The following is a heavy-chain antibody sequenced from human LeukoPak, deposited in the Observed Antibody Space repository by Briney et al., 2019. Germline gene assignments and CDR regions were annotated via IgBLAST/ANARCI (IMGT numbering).Heavy chain of an antibody. Sequence: GGSLRLSCAASGFTFTNYAMTWVRQAPGKGLEWVSTSAGSGESTYYADSVKGRFTISRDNSKNTLFLQMNSLRAEDTAVYYCAKDYFLVDSWGQGTLVTVSS. J-gene: IGHJ4*02. D-gene: IGHD3-3*01. V-gene: IGHV3-23*01. CDR2: SAGSGEST. CDR1: GFTFTNYA. CDR3: AKDYFLVDS.